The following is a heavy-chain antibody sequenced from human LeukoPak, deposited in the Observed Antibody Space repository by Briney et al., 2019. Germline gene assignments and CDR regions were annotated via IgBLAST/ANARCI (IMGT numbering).Heavy chain of an antibody. V-gene: IGHV3-9*03. D-gene: IGHD3-22*01. Sequence: GGSLRLSRAASGFTFDDYAMHWVRQAPGKGPEWVSGISWNSGSIGYADSVKGRFTISRDNAKNSLYLQMNSLRAEDMALYYCAKGDSSGYSAGYYFDYWGQGTLVTVSS. CDR3: AKGDSSGYSAGYYFDY. J-gene: IGHJ4*02. CDR1: GFTFDDYA. CDR2: ISWNSGSI.